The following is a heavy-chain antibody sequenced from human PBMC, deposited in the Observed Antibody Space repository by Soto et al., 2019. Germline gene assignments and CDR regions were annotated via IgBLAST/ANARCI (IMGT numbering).Heavy chain of an antibody. CDR3: ARDFIDCSGGSCYSGAYYYYGMDV. Sequence: QVQLVQSGAEVKKPGASVKVSCKASGHTFTSYSISWVRQAPGQGLEWIGWISAYNDNTNYAQKLQGRVTMTTDTSTSTAYMELRSLRSDDTAVYYCARDFIDCSGGSCYSGAYYYYGMDVWGQGTTVTVSS. V-gene: IGHV1-18*04. CDR1: GHTFTSYS. CDR2: ISAYNDNT. J-gene: IGHJ6*02. D-gene: IGHD2-15*01.